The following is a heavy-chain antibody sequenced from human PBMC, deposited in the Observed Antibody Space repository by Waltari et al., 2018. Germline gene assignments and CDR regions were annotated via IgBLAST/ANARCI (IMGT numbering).Heavy chain of an antibody. V-gene: IGHV3-21*01. CDR2: ISSSRSYI. J-gene: IGHJ6*02. D-gene: IGHD6-13*01. Sequence: EVQLVESGGGLVKPGGSLRLSCAASGFTFSSYSMNWVRQAPGKGLEWVSSISSSRSYIYYADAVKGRFTISRDNANNSLYLQMNSLRAEDTAVYYCARDGQAAAGFYYYYGMDVWGQGTTVTVSS. CDR1: GFTFSSYS. CDR3: ARDGQAAAGFYYYYGMDV.